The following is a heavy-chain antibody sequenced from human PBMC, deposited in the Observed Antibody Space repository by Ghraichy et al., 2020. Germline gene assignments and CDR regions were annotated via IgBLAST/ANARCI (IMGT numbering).Heavy chain of an antibody. V-gene: IGHV3-48*01. CDR2: ISTGSSTI. D-gene: IGHD5-18*01. Sequence: GGSLRLSCAASGFTFSLYDMNWVRQAPGKGLEWVSYISTGSSTIYYADSVKGRFTISRDNAKNSLYLQMNSLRAEDTAVYYCARVLPGEYTYGYSSWGQGALVTVSS. CDR3: ARVLPGEYTYGYSS. J-gene: IGHJ5*02. CDR1: GFTFSLYD.